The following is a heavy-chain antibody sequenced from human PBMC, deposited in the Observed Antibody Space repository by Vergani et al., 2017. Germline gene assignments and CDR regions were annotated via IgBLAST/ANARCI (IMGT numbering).Heavy chain of an antibody. D-gene: IGHD1-7*01. Sequence: EVQLLESGGGLVQPGGSLRLFCAASGFTFSSYAMSWVRQAPGKGLEWVSTTSGSGDSTYYVDSVKGRFTISRDNSKNTLYLQMNSLRAEDTAVYYCAKDNWNYGRNDYWGQGTLVTVSS. CDR3: AKDNWNYGRNDY. V-gene: IGHV3-23*01. CDR1: GFTFSSYA. CDR2: TSGSGDST. J-gene: IGHJ4*02.